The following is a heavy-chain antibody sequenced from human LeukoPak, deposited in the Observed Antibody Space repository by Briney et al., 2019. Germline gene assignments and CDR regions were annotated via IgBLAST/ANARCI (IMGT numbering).Heavy chain of an antibody. V-gene: IGHV3-33*08. CDR1: GFTFSSYW. Sequence: GGSLRLSCAASGFTFSSYWMSWVRQAPGKGLEWVAVIWYDGSNKYYADSVKGRFTISRDNSKNTLYLQMNSLRAEDTAVYYCARSCGGDCWPSHYYYYGMDVWGKGTTVTVSS. CDR3: ARSCGGDCWPSHYYYYGMDV. D-gene: IGHD2-21*02. J-gene: IGHJ6*04. CDR2: IWYDGSNK.